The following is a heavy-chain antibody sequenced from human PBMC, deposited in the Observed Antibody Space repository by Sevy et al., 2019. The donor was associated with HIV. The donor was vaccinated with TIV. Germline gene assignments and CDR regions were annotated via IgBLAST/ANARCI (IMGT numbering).Heavy chain of an antibody. J-gene: IGHJ6*02. D-gene: IGHD3-9*01. Sequence: GGSLRLSCGASGFTFTTYWMTWVRQGPGRGLEWVANISPDESEKYTVNSVKGRFTVSRDNAKNSLYLQMHSLRAEDTAVYYCARDLFGSGHDILTGKHRLDVWGQGTTVTVSS. V-gene: IGHV3-7*01. CDR1: GFTFTTYW. CDR3: ARDLFGSGHDILTGKHRLDV. CDR2: ISPDESEK.